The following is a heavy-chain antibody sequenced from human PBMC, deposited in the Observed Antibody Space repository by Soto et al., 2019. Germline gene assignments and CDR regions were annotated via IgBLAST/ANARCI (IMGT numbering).Heavy chain of an antibody. Sequence: QVQLQQWGAGLLKPSETLSPTCAIYGGSFSGYYWSWIRQPPGKGLEWIGEINHSGSTNYNPSLKSRVTISVDTSKNQFSLKLSSVTAADTAVYYCARGLVGLGYDYVWGSYRSGYYFDYWGQGTLVTVSS. CDR1: GGSFSGYY. J-gene: IGHJ4*02. D-gene: IGHD3-16*02. CDR3: ARGLVGLGYDYVWGSYRSGYYFDY. CDR2: INHSGST. V-gene: IGHV4-34*01.